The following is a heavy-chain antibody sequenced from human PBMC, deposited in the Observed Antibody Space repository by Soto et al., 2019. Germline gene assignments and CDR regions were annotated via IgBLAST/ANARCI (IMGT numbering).Heavy chain of an antibody. D-gene: IGHD3-3*01. CDR2: MNPNSGNT. V-gene: IGHV1-8*01. CDR1: GYTFTSYD. Sequence: QVQLVQSGAEVKKPGASVKVSCKASGYTFTSYDINWVRQATGQGLEWMGWMNPNSGNTGYAQKFQGRVTMTRNTSRSTAYMELSSLRSEDTAVYYCASNDFWSGYYTDYYYYYGMDVWGQGTTVTVSS. CDR3: ASNDFWSGYYTDYYYYYGMDV. J-gene: IGHJ6*02.